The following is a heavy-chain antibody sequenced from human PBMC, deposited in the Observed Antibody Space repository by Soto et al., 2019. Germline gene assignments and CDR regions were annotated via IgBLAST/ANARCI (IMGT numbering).Heavy chain of an antibody. CDR1: GYTFTRYG. D-gene: IGHD2-8*01. CDR2: ISGYNGDT. V-gene: IGHV1-18*01. Sequence: QGQLVQSGGEAKKPGASVKVSCKASGYTFTRYGISWVRQAPGQGLEWMGWISGYNGDTNYAQKFQGRVTMTIDTSTSTAYMELRSLTSDDTAVYYCAKNGPPPYYYDGMDVWGQGTTVTVSS. CDR3: AKNGPPPYYYDGMDV. J-gene: IGHJ6*02.